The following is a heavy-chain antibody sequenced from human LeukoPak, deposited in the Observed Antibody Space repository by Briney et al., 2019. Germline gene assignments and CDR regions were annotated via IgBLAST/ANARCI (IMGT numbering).Heavy chain of an antibody. D-gene: IGHD6-13*01. CDR3: ASHHLYSSSSSLDY. J-gene: IGHJ4*02. CDR2: ISSSSSYI. CDR1: GFTFSSYS. V-gene: IGHV3-21*01. Sequence: GGSLRLSCAASGFTFSSYSMNWVRQAPGKGLEWVSSISSSSSYINYADSVKGRFTISRDNAKNSLYLQMNSLRAEDTAVYYCASHHLYSSSSSLDYWGQGTLVTVSS.